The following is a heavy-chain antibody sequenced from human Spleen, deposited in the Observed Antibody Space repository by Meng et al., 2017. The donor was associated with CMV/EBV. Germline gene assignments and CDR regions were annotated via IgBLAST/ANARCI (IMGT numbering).Heavy chain of an antibody. CDR2: IIPNSDGT. D-gene: IGHD6-19*01. J-gene: IGHJ6*02. Sequence: ASVKVSCKASGYSFTDYYIHWVRQAPGQGLEWMGWIIPNSDGTKYAQKFQGRVTMTMDTSIRTAYMELSRLRSDDTAVYYCARVTKQWQGMDVWGQGTTVTVS. CDR1: GYSFTDYY. CDR3: ARVTKQWQGMDV. V-gene: IGHV1-2*02.